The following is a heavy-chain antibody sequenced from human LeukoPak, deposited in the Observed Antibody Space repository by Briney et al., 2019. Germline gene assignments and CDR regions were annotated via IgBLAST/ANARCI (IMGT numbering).Heavy chain of an antibody. CDR2: INHSGST. J-gene: IGHJ4*02. D-gene: IGHD6-13*01. CDR3: ARDILATSIAAPYY. CDR1: GGSFSGYY. Sequence: SETLSLTCAVYGGSFSGYYRSWIRQPPGKGLEWIGEINHSGSTNYNPSLKSRVTISVDTSKNQFPLRLSSVNAADTAVYYCARDILATSIAAPYYWGQGTLVTVSS. V-gene: IGHV4-34*01.